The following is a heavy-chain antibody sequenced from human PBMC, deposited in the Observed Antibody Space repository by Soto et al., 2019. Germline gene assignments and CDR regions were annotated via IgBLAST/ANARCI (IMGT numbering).Heavy chain of an antibody. CDR2: INHSGST. CDR1: GGSFSGSY. D-gene: IGHD5-12*01. Sequence: SETPSLTCAASGGSFSGSYRSRIRLPPRKRLQCLGEINHSGSTNYNPSLKSRVTISVDTSKHQFSLKLSPVTAADTAVYYCARVSGRGYSGYDYPRYYYYGMDVWGQGTTVTDS. CDR3: ARVSGRGYSGYDYPRYYYYGMDV. J-gene: IGHJ6*02. V-gene: IGHV4-34*01.